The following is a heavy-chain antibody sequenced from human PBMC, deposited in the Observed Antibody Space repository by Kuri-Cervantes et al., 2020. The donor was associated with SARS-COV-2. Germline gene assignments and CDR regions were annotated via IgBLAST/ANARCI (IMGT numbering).Heavy chain of an antibody. CDR1: GYTFTGYY. D-gene: IGHD3-10*01. Sequence: ASVKVSCKASGYTFTGYYMHWVRQAPGQGPEWMGWINPNSGGTNYAQKFQGWVTMTRDTSISTAYMELSRLRSDDTAVYYCARASDRGIIITYHSYGMDVWGQGTTVTVSS. V-gene: IGHV1-2*04. CDR2: INPNSGGT. J-gene: IGHJ6*02. CDR3: ARASDRGIIITYHSYGMDV.